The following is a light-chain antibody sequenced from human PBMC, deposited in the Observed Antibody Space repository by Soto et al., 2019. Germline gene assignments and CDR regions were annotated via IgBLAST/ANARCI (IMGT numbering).Light chain of an antibody. CDR1: SSDIGTYNR. J-gene: IGLJ1*01. CDR3: SSYTTRSSFYV. Sequence: QSVLTQPPSVSGSPGQSVTISCTGTSSDIGTYNRVSWYQQTPGTAPKLIIFEVSLRPSGVPDRFSGSKPGNTASLTISGLQAEDEADYYCSSYTTRSSFYVFGAGTKLTVL. CDR2: EVS. V-gene: IGLV2-18*02.